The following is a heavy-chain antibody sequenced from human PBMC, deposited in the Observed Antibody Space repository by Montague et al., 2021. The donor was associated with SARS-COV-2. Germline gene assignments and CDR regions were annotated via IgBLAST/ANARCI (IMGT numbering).Heavy chain of an antibody. J-gene: IGHJ4*01. Sequence: SETLSLTCAISGGSASGYYWAWIRQPPGKGLEWIGYMYYTGTSNYNPSLKSRDSMSIDTSKNHFSLNLTSVAAADTGVYYCARGLGYTSMFRFFDYWGHGAQVTVSS. D-gene: IGHD2-2*02. V-gene: IGHV4-59*02. CDR3: ARGLGYTSMFRFFDY. CDR2: MYYTGTS. CDR1: GGSASGYY.